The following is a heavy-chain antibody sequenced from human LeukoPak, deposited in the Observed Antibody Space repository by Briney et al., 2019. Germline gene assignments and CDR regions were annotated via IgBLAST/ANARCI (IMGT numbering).Heavy chain of an antibody. CDR2: I. CDR1: GGSISSPTYF. J-gene: IGHJ4*02. V-gene: IGHV4-39*07. D-gene: IGHD3-10*01. Sequence: SETLSLTCTVSGGSISSPTYFWGWIRQPPGKGLEWIGSIYNPSLNSRITISLDTSKNQFSLNLRSVTATDTAVYYCARGNGSGSPGYFDYWGQGTLVTVSS. CDR3: ARGNGSGSPGYFDY.